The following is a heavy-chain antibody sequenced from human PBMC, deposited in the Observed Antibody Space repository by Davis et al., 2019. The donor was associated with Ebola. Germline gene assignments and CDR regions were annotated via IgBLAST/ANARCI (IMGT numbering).Heavy chain of an antibody. J-gene: IGHJ4*02. CDR3: ARGGGYSSGWDDY. D-gene: IGHD6-19*01. V-gene: IGHV4-34*01. CDR2: INHSGST. CDR1: GGSFSGYY. Sequence: SETLSLTCAVYGGSFSGYYWSWIRQPPGKGLEWIGEINHSGSTNYNPSLKSRVTISVDTSKNQFSLKLSSVTAADTAVYYCARGGGYSSGWDDYWGQGTLVTVSS.